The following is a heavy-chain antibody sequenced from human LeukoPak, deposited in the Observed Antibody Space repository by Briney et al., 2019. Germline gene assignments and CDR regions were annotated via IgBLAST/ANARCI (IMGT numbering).Heavy chain of an antibody. V-gene: IGHV3-30*18. J-gene: IGHJ6*03. D-gene: IGHD6-13*01. CDR3: AKDGPGNIAAASWYMDV. CDR1: GFTFSSYG. Sequence: GGSLRLSCAASGFTFSSYGMHWVRPAPGKGLEWVAVISYDGSNKYYADSAKGRFTISRDNSKNTLYLQMNSLRAEDTAVYYCAKDGPGNIAAASWYMDVWGKGTTVTVSS. CDR2: ISYDGSNK.